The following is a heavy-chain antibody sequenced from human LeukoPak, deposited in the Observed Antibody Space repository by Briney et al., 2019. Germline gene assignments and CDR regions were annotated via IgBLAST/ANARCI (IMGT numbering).Heavy chain of an antibody. CDR3: ARAPLGSCWRMEAFDI. CDR1: GYTFTSYD. D-gene: IGHD6-13*01. V-gene: IGHV1-69*04. J-gene: IGHJ3*02. CDR2: IIPILGIA. Sequence: ASVKVSCKASGYTFTSYDINWVRQAPGQGLEWMGRIIPILGIANYAQKFQGRVTITADKSTSTAYMELSSLRSEDTAVYYCARAPLGSCWRMEAFDIWGQGTMVTVSS.